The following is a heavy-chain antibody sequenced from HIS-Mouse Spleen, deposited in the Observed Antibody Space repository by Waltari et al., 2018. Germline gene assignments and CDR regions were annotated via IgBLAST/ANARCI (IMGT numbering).Heavy chain of an antibody. CDR3: AKDQGNWGSFFDY. V-gene: IGHV3-30*18. D-gene: IGHD7-27*01. CDR2: ISYDGSNK. CDR1: GFTFSSYG. J-gene: IGHJ4*02. Sequence: QVQLVESGGGVVQPGRSLRLSCAASGFTFSSYGMHWVRQAPGKGLEWVAFISYDGSNKYYANSLKGRFTISRDNSKNTLYLQMNSLRAEDTAVYYCAKDQGNWGSFFDYWGQGTLVTVSS.